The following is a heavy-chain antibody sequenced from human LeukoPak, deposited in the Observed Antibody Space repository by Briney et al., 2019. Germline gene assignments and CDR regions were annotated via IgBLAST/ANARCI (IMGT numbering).Heavy chain of an antibody. Sequence: PGGSLRLSCAASGFTVSNNYMSWVRQAPGKGLEWVSISYSDGNTNYADSVKGRFTISRDTSQNTLSLQMNGLRAEDTAVYYCVRKNRDFNAAFDIWGQGTVVTVSS. J-gene: IGHJ3*02. CDR3: VRKNRDFNAAFDI. CDR2: SYSDGNT. CDR1: GFTVSNNY. V-gene: IGHV3-53*01. D-gene: IGHD1-14*01.